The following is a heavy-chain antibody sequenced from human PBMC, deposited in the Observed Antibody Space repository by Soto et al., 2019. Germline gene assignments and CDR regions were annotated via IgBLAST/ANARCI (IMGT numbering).Heavy chain of an antibody. D-gene: IGHD3-22*01. V-gene: IGHV3-48*01. CDR3: ARDGKYRFYYDSSGTVYFDY. CDR1: GFTFSTDS. Sequence: PGGSLRLSCVASGFTFSTDSMNWVRQAPGKGLEWVAHISTSGATRYYADSVKGRFTISRDNAKTSLYLQMNSLRAEDTAVYYCARDGKYRFYYDSSGTVYFDYWGQGTLVTVSS. J-gene: IGHJ4*02. CDR2: ISTSGATR.